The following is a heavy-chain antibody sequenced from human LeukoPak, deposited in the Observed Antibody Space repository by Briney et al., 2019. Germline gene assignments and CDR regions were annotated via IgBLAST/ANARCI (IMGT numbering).Heavy chain of an antibody. J-gene: IGHJ4*02. CDR1: GYTFTSYG. CDR2: ISAYNGNT. CDR3: ARGTYYDSSGYSGVRLFDY. V-gene: IGHV1-18*01. D-gene: IGHD3-22*01. Sequence: ASVKVSCKASGYTFTSYGLSWVRQAPGQGLEWMGWISAYNGNTNYAQKLQGRVTMTTDTSTSTAYMELRSLRSDDTAVYYCARGTYYDSSGYSGVRLFDYWGQGTLLTVSS.